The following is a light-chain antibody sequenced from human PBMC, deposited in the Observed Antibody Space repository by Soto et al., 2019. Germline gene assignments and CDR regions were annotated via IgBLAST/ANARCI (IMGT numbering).Light chain of an antibody. Sequence: QSVLTQPASVSGSPGQSITISCTGTSSDVGGYDYVSWYQLHPGKAPKLMVFEVNNRPSGVSNRFSGSKSGNTASLTISGLQAEDEADYYCSSYTSSSTQVFGNGTKVAVL. J-gene: IGLJ1*01. CDR2: EVN. CDR1: SSDVGGYDY. V-gene: IGLV2-14*01. CDR3: SSYTSSSTQV.